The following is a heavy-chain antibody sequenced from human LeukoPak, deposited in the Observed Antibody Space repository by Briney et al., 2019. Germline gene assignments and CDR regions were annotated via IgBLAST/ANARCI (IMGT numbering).Heavy chain of an antibody. CDR3: AKDILSEQWHDAFDI. Sequence: WGSLRLSCAASGFIVDDYAMYWVRQAPGKGLEWVSLISGDGGSTYYADSVKGRFTISRDNSKNSLFLQMNSLRTEDTALYYCAKDILSEQWHDAFDIWGQGTMVTVSS. V-gene: IGHV3-43*02. CDR1: GFIVDDYA. J-gene: IGHJ3*02. D-gene: IGHD6-19*01. CDR2: ISGDGGST.